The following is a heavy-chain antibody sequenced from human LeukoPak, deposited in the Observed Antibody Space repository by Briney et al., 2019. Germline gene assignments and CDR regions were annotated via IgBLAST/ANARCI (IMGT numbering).Heavy chain of an antibody. D-gene: IGHD3-10*01. CDR1: GGSISSYY. J-gene: IGHJ5*02. CDR2: IYYSGST. Sequence: SETLSFTCTVSGGSISSYYWSWIRQPPGKGLEWIGYIYYSGSTNYNPSLKSRVTISVDTSKNQFSLRLGSVTAADTAVYYCARSGDYYGSGSYYRFDPWGQGTLVTVSS. V-gene: IGHV4-59*01. CDR3: ARSGDYYGSGSYYRFDP.